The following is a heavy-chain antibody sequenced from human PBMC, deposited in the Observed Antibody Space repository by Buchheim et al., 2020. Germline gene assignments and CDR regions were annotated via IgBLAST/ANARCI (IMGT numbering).Heavy chain of an antibody. V-gene: IGHV3-30*04. J-gene: IGHJ4*02. CDR3: VVAGIRSTGIGY. D-gene: IGHD6-19*01. CDR2: ISYDGSNK. CDR1: GFTFSSYA. Sequence: QVQLVESGGGVVQPGRSLRLSCAASGFTFSSYAMHWVRQAPGKGLEWVAVISYDGSNKYYADSVKGRFTISRDNSKNTLYLQMNSLRAEDTAVYYCVVAGIRSTGIGYWGQGTL.